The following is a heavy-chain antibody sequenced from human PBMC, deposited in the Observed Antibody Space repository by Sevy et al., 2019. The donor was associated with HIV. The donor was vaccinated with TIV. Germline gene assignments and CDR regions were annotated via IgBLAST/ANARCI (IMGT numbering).Heavy chain of an antibody. J-gene: IGHJ3*02. CDR3: VRERARSITFDI. D-gene: IGHD3-16*01. CDR2: VSFDGGSK. V-gene: IGHV3-30-3*01. CDR1: GFTFNNFP. Sequence: GGSRRLSCEASGFTFNNFPIHWVRQAPGKGLEWVAVVSFDGGSKYYADSVRGRFTVSRDNSKNTVYLQLNSLRAEDTAVYYCVRERARSITFDIWGQGTLVTVSS.